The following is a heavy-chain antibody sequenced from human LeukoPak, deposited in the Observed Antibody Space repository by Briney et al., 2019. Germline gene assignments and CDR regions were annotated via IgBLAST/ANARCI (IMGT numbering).Heavy chain of an antibody. CDR3: ARGVRYYDSSGYLHNNWFDP. CDR1: GGSISSYY. V-gene: IGHV4-59*08. J-gene: IGHJ5*02. D-gene: IGHD3-22*01. CDR2: IYYSGST. Sequence: SETQSLTCTVSGGSISSYYWSWIRQPPGKGLEWIGYIYYSGSTNYNPSLKSRVTISVDTSKNQFSLKLSSVTAADTAVYYCARGVRYYDSSGYLHNNWFDPWGQGTLVPVSS.